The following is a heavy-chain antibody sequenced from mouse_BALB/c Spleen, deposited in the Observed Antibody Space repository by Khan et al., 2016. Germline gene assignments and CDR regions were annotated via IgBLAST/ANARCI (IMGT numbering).Heavy chain of an antibody. D-gene: IGHD1-1*01. CDR2: IYPYNGGT. V-gene: IGHV1S29*02. Sequence: EVQLQESGPELVKPGASVKISCKASGYTFTDYNMHWVKQSHGKSLEWIGYIYPYNGGTGYNQKFKSKATLTVDNSSSTAYMELRSLTSEDSAVYYCARVGLLRYAMDYWGQGTSVTVSS. J-gene: IGHJ4*01. CDR3: ARVGLLRYAMDY. CDR1: GYTFTDYN.